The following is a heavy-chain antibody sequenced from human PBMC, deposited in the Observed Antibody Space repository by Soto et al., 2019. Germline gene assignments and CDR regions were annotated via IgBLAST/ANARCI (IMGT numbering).Heavy chain of an antibody. V-gene: IGHV3-23*01. Sequence: EVQLLESGGGLVQPGGSLRLSCAASGFTFSSYAMTWVRQAPGKGLEWVSGVNGRGSNTYYADSVRGRFTISRGNSKNMLYRQMNSLRAEDTAIYYCAKVPYDIVTGYYDYWGQGALVTVSS. J-gene: IGHJ4*02. CDR1: GFTFSSYA. CDR2: VNGRGSNT. D-gene: IGHD3-9*01. CDR3: AKVPYDIVTGYYDY.